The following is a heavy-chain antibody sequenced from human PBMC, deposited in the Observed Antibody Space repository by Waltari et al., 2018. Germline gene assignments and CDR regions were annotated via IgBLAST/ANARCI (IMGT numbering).Heavy chain of an antibody. V-gene: IGHV3-53*02. D-gene: IGHD3-3*01. CDR2: FYGGGSS. Sequence: EVQLVESGGGLIQPGMSLRLCCAASGFCISNHYSSGVRQAQGKGLEWVSVFYGGGSSYHADSVKGRFTVSRDASKNTVYLQMNSLTAEDTAVYYCALSSGVVKGYLDYWGQGTLVTVSS. CDR3: ALSSGVVKGYLDY. J-gene: IGHJ4*02. CDR1: GFCISNHY.